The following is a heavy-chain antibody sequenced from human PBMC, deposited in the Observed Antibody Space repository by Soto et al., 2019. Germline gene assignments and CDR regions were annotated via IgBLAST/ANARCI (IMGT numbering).Heavy chain of an antibody. CDR1: GYTFTSYG. J-gene: IGHJ5*02. D-gene: IGHD3-10*01. CDR3: ARDMSSGLWFGELLSPHWFDP. CDR2: ISAYNGNT. Sequence: ASVKVSCQASGYTFTSYGISWVRQAPGQGLEWMGWISAYNGNTNYAQKLQGRVTMTTDTSTSTAYMELRSLRSDDTAVYYCARDMSSGLWFGELLSPHWFDPWGQGTLVTVSS. V-gene: IGHV1-18*01.